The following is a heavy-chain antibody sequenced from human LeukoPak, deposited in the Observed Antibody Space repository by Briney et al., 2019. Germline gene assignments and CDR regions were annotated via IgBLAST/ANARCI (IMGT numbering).Heavy chain of an antibody. CDR2: IWYDGSNK. CDR3: AKGPDDGGKSY. D-gene: IGHD4/OR15-4a*01. J-gene: IGHJ4*02. Sequence: GGSLRLSCAASGFTFSSYGMHWFRQAPGKGLEWVAVIWYDGSNKYYADSVKGRFTISGDNSKNTLYLQMNSLRAEDTAVYYCAKGPDDGGKSYWGQGTLVTVSS. CDR1: GFTFSSYG. V-gene: IGHV3-33*06.